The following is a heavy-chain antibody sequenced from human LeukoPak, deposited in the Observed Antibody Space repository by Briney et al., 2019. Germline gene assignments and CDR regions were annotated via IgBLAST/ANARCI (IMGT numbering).Heavy chain of an antibody. Sequence: SETLSLTCTVSGGSISSYYWSWIRQPPGKGLEWIGYIYYSGSTNYNPSLKSRVTISVDTSKNQFSLKLSSVTAADTAVYYCARLNPGDYFDHWGQGTLVTVSS. CDR2: IYYSGST. J-gene: IGHJ4*02. CDR3: ARLNPGDYFDH. CDR1: GGSISSYY. V-gene: IGHV4-59*01.